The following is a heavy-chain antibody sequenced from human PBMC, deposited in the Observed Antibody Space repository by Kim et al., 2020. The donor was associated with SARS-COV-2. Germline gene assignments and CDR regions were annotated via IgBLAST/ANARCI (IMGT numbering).Heavy chain of an antibody. Sequence: GGSLRLSCVASGFTFSSHWMSWVRQAPGKGLEWVANIKQQGSEKYFADSVKGRFTISRDNAKNSLYLQLNSLRAEDTAIYYCATDFSLDYWGQGTLVTVS. CDR3: ATDFSLDY. J-gene: IGHJ4*02. CDR2: IKQQGSEK. V-gene: IGHV3-7*03. CDR1: GFTFSSHW.